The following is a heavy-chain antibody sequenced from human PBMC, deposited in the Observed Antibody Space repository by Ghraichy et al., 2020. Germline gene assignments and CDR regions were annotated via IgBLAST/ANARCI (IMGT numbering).Heavy chain of an antibody. CDR2: ISSSSSYT. CDR3: AREYSYGSSDAFDI. Sequence: GGSLRLSCAASGFTFSDYYMSWIRQAPGKGLEWVSYISSSSSYTNYADSVKGRFTISRDNAKNSLYLQMNSLRADDTAVYYCAREYSYGSSDAFDIWGQGTMVTVSS. J-gene: IGHJ3*02. V-gene: IGHV3-11*06. D-gene: IGHD5-18*01. CDR1: GFTFSDYY.